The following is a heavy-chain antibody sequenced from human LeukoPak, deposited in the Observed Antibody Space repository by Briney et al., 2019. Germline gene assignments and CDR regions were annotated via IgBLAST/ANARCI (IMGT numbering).Heavy chain of an antibody. D-gene: IGHD2-2*01. V-gene: IGHV3-23*01. J-gene: IGHJ4*02. Sequence: GGSLRLSCAASGFTFSSYAMSWVRQAPGKGLEWVSAISGSGGSTYYADSAKGRFTISRDNSKNTLYLQMNSLRAEDTAVYYCAKDERYCSSTSCKLSEFDYWGQGTLVTVSS. CDR3: AKDERYCSSTSCKLSEFDY. CDR2: ISGSGGST. CDR1: GFTFSSYA.